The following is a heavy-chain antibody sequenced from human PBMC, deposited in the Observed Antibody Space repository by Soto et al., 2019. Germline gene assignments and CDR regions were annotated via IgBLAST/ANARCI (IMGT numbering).Heavy chain of an antibody. CDR2: ISYDGSNK. CDR3: AKDVIAVKAFDI. V-gene: IGHV3-30*18. CDR1: GFTFGSYG. D-gene: IGHD6-19*01. Sequence: QVQLVESGGGVVQPGRSLRLSCAASGFTFGSYGMHWVRQAPGKGLEWVAVISYDGSNKYYADSVKGRFTISRDNSKNTPYLQMNSLRAEDTAVYYCAKDVIAVKAFDIWGQGSMVPVSS. J-gene: IGHJ3*02.